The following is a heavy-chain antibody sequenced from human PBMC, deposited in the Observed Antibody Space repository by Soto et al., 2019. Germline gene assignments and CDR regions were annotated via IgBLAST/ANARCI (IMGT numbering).Heavy chain of an antibody. V-gene: IGHV1-58*01. CDR1: EFTFTSST. J-gene: IGHJ6*02. Sequence: ASVKVSCKASEFTFTSSTVQWVRQARGQRLEWIGWIVVGSGNTNYAQKFQERVTITRDMYTSTAYMELSSLRSEDTAVYYCAAADDGWKLALDVWGQGTTVTVSS. D-gene: IGHD3-3*02. CDR2: IVVGSGNT. CDR3: AAADDGWKLALDV.